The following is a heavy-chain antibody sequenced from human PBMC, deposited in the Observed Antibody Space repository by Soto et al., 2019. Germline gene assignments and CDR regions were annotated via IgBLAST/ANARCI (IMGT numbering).Heavy chain of an antibody. D-gene: IGHD6-13*01. J-gene: IGHJ5*02. V-gene: IGHV4-31*03. CDR2: IHYRGST. CDR3: ARAWTATAGWANWFDR. Sequence: QVQLQESGPGLVEPSQTLSLTCTVSGGSISGEGYYWSWIRQYSGRGLEWIGYIHYRGSTYYNPSLKGRVIISVDTSKTQCFLNLSSVTAADTAVYYCARAWTATAGWANWFDRWGQGTLVTVSS. CDR1: GGSISGEGYY.